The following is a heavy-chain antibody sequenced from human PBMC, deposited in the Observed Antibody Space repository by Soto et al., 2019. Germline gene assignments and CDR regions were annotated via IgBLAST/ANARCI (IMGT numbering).Heavy chain of an antibody. CDR2: IRQDGSQK. V-gene: IGHV3-7*01. J-gene: IGHJ4*02. Sequence: GGSLRLSCAASGFTFSTYWMSWVRQAPGKGLEWVANIRQDGSQKYYVDSVKGRFTISRDNAKNSLYLQMNSLRADDTAVYYCARGGYCSSTSCSLFDCWGQGTLVTVSS. CDR3: ARGGYCSSTSCSLFDC. CDR1: GFTFSTYW. D-gene: IGHD2-2*03.